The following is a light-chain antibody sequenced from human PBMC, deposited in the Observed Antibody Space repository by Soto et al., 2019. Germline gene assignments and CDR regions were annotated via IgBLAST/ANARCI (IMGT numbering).Light chain of an antibody. J-gene: IGKJ5*01. CDR3: QQVNTFLVT. Sequence: DIQLTQSPSFLSASIGDRVTITCRASQGISSYLAWYQQTPGRAPKLLIYASSTLQSGVPSRFSGSGSGTEFTLTISSLQPDDFATYYCQQVNTFLVTFGQGTRLDI. CDR2: ASS. CDR1: QGISSY. V-gene: IGKV1-9*01.